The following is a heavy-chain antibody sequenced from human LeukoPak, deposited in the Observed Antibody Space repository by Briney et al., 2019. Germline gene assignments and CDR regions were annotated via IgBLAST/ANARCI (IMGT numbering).Heavy chain of an antibody. D-gene: IGHD3-22*01. CDR2: INPSGGST. CDR1: GYTFTSYY. J-gene: IGHJ4*02. Sequence: ASLKVSCKASGYTFTSYYMHWGRQAPGQGLEWRRIINPSGGSTSYAQKFHGRVTMTRDTSTSTVYMELSSLRSEDTAVYYCVRDPYYYDSSGYFPSYYFDYWGQGTLVTVSS. CDR3: VRDPYYYDSSGYFPSYYFDY. V-gene: IGHV1-46*01.